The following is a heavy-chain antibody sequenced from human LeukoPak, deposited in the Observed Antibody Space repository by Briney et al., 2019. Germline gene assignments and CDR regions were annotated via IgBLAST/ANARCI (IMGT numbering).Heavy chain of an antibody. V-gene: IGHV3-30*18. Sequence: GGSLRPSCAASGFTFSSYAMHWVRQAPGKGLEWVALTSYDGTNKYYADSVKGRFTTSRDNSKNTVYLQMSSLTAADTAVYYCAKDRSIGTYYTFDHWGQGTLVTVSS. CDR1: GFTFSSYA. J-gene: IGHJ4*02. CDR3: AKDRSIGTYYTFDH. CDR2: TSYDGTNK. D-gene: IGHD1-26*01.